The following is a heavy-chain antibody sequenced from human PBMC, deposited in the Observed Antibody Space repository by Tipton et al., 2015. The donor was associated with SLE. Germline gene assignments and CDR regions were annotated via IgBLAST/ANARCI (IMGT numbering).Heavy chain of an antibody. V-gene: IGHV4-39*07. CDR3: AGTLDTTMGPFDC. Sequence: TLSLTCIVSGGSITTRSYYWGWIRQPPGKGLEWIASISYSGATYYNPSLKSRVIISLDTSRNHFSLKLTSVTAADTAVHFCAGTLDTTMGPFDCWGQGTLVTVSS. J-gene: IGHJ4*02. CDR2: ISYSGAT. CDR1: GGSITTRSYY. D-gene: IGHD5-18*01.